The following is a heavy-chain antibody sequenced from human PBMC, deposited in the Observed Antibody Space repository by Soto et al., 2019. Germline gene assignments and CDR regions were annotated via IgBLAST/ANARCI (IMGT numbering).Heavy chain of an antibody. D-gene: IGHD1-26*01. CDR3: ARGWGSYRFDY. CDR1: GGSISSYY. Sequence: TSETLSLTCTVSGGSISSYYWSWIRQPPGKGLEWIGYIYYSGSTNYNPSLKSRVTISVDTSKNQFSLKLSSVTAADTAVYYCARGWGSYRFDYWGQGTLVTVSS. V-gene: IGHV4-59*01. CDR2: IYYSGST. J-gene: IGHJ4*02.